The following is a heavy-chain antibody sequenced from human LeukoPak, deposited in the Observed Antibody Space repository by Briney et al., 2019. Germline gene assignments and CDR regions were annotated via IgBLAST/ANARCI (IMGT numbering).Heavy chain of an antibody. CDR3: SKHPGVAGTPFDD. D-gene: IGHD6-19*01. Sequence: GGSLRLSCAASGFTISSYAMSWVREPPPKGLERVVAIGGSGGSVHHSDSVKRRCTISIDNSKNTLYLQMNILSADDTDVYFCSKHPGVAGTPFDDWGQGTLVIVSS. J-gene: IGHJ5*02. CDR2: IGGSGGSV. CDR1: GFTISSYA. V-gene: IGHV3-23*01.